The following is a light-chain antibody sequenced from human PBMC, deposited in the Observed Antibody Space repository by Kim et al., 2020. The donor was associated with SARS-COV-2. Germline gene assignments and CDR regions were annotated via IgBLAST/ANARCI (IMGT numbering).Light chain of an antibody. CDR3: QQYGRSPTT. CDR2: GAS. J-gene: IGKJ5*01. CDR1: QSVSSSY. Sequence: EVLLTQSPGTLSLSPGERAILSCRASQSVSSSYSAWYQHKPGQSPRLLIHGASSRATGVPDRFRGGGSGTDFTLTITRLEPEDFAVYYCQQYGRSPTTFGQGTRLEIK. V-gene: IGKV3-20*01.